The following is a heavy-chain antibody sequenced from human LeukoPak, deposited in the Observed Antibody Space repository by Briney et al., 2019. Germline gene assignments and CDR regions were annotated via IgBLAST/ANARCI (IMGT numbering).Heavy chain of an antibody. J-gene: IGHJ4*02. V-gene: IGHV4-39*07. CDR2: IYYSGST. D-gene: IGHD6-19*01. CDR1: GGSISSSSYY. Sequence: SETLSLTCTVSGGSISSSSYYWGWIRQPPGKGLEWIGSIYYSGSTYYNPSLRSRVTISLDTSKNQFSLKLTSVTAADTAVYYCARGPMYTSGWYVYWGQGTLVTVSS. CDR3: ARGPMYTSGWYVY.